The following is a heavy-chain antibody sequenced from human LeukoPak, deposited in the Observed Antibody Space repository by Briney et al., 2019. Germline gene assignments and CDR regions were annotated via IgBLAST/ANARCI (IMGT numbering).Heavy chain of an antibody. CDR3: AREGHQGELLRCAFDI. CDR1: RFTFSSYA. Sequence: PGGSLRLSCAASRFTFSSYAMHWVRQAPGKGLEWVAVISYDGSNKYYADSVKGRFTISRDNSKNTLYLQMNSLRAEDTAVYYCAREGHQGELLRCAFDIWGQGTMVTVSS. D-gene: IGHD1-26*01. CDR2: ISYDGSNK. V-gene: IGHV3-30-3*01. J-gene: IGHJ3*02.